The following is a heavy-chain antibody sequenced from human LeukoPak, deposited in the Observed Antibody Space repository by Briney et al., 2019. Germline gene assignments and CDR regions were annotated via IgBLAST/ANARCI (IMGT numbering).Heavy chain of an antibody. CDR3: ARDWDGSGWPIDY. D-gene: IGHD6-19*01. J-gene: IGHJ4*02. Sequence: GGPLRLSCAASEFTFSRYWMSWVRQAPGKGLEWVANIKTDGSEKYYVDSLKGRFIISRDNAKNSLYLQMNSLRAEDTAVYYCARDWDGSGWPIDYWGQGTLVTVSS. CDR1: EFTFSRYW. V-gene: IGHV3-7*05. CDR2: IKTDGSEK.